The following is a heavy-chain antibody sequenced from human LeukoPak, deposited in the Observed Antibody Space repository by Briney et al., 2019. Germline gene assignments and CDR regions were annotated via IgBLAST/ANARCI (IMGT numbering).Heavy chain of an antibody. J-gene: IGHJ6*02. D-gene: IGHD3-10*01. CDR3: ARANYGSGSNYYYGMDV. Sequence: GRSLRLSCAASGFTFSSYGMHWVRQAPGKGLEWVAVIWYDGSNKYYADSVKGRFTISRDNSKNTLYLQMNSLRAEDTAVYYCARANYGSGSNYYYGMDVGGQGTTVTVSS. CDR2: IWYDGSNK. CDR1: GFTFSSYG. V-gene: IGHV3-33*01.